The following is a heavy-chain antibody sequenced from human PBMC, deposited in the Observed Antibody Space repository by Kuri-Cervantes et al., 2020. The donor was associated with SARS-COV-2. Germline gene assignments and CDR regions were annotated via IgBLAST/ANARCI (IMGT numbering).Heavy chain of an antibody. CDR2: IKQDGSEK. CDR1: GFTFSSYW. Sequence: GESLKISCAASGFTFSSYWMSWVRQAPGKGLEWVASIKQDGSEKYYVDSVKGRFTISRDNSKNTLYLQMNSLRAEDTAVYYCAKGAYSSSWYFDYWGQGTLVTVSS. J-gene: IGHJ4*02. V-gene: IGHV3-7*01. CDR3: AKGAYSSSWYFDY. D-gene: IGHD6-13*01.